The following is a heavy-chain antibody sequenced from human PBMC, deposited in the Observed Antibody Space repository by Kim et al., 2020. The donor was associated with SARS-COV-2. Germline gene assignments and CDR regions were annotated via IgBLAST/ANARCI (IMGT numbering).Heavy chain of an antibody. CDR3: ARGDLAYCGGDCYLFDY. Sequence: GGSLRLSCAASGFTFSSYEMNWVRQAPGKGLEWVSYISSSGSTIYYADSVKGRFTISRDNAKNSLYLQMNSLRAEDTAVYYCARGDLAYCGGDCYLFDYWGQGTLVTVSS. J-gene: IGHJ4*02. D-gene: IGHD2-21*02. CDR1: GFTFSSYE. V-gene: IGHV3-48*03. CDR2: ISSSGSTI.